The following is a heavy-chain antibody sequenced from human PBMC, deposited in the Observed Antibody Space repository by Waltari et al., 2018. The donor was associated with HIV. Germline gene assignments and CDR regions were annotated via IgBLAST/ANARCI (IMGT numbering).Heavy chain of an antibody. V-gene: IGHV4-39*07. J-gene: IGHJ4*02. CDR3: ARDPGPLKYYGSGSCFDY. CDR2: IYYSGST. CDR1: GGSISSSSSY. Sequence: QLQLQESGPGLVKPSETLSLTCIVSGGSISSSSSYWGWIRQPPAQGLEWIGSIYYSGSTYYNPSLKSRVTISVDTSKNQFSLKLSSVTAADTAVYYCARDPGPLKYYGSGSCFDYWGQGTLVTVSS. D-gene: IGHD3-10*01.